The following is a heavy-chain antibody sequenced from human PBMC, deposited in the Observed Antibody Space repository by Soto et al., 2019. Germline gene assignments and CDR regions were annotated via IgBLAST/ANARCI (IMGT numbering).Heavy chain of an antibody. D-gene: IGHD4-4*01. Sequence: ASVKVSCKASGGTFSSYAISWVRQAPGQGLEWMGGIIPIFGTANYAQKFQGRVTITAAESPSTAYMELSSLRSEDTAVYYCARSTTDYSNYGGDYWGQGTLVTVSS. CDR2: IIPIFGTA. J-gene: IGHJ4*02. CDR3: ARSTTDYSNYGGDY. V-gene: IGHV1-69*13. CDR1: GGTFSSYA.